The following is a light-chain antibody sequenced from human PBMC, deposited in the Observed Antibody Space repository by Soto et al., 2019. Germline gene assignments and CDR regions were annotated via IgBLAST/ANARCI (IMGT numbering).Light chain of an antibody. V-gene: IGLV2-14*01. Sequence: QSALTQPASVSGSPGQSITISCTGTSRDVGGYNYVSWYQQHPVKAPKLMIYDVTNRPSGVSDRFSGSKSGNTASLIISGLQAEDEADYYCSSYTSSSTPYVFGTGTKVTVL. CDR2: DVT. CDR1: SRDVGGYNY. J-gene: IGLJ1*01. CDR3: SSYTSSSTPYV.